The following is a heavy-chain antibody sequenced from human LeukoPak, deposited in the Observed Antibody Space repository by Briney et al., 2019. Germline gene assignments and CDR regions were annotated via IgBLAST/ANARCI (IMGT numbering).Heavy chain of an antibody. CDR3: ARTPWGGYDSSGSLDY. V-gene: IGHV4-30-4*01. CDR2: IYYSGST. CDR1: GGSISSGDYY. J-gene: IGHJ4*02. Sequence: SETLSLTCTVSGGSISSGDYYWRWLRQPPGKGLEWIGYIYYSGSTYYNPSLKSRVTISVDTSKNQFSLKLSSVTAADTAVYYCARTPWGGYDSSGSLDYWAREPWSPSPQ. D-gene: IGHD3-22*01.